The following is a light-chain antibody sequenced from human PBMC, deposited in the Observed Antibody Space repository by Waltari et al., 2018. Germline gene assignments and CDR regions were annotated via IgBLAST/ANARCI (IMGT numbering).Light chain of an antibody. CDR2: EVN. V-gene: IGLV2-23*02. Sequence: QSALTQPASVSGSPGQSITISCTGTSSGVWSYNLVSWYQQQPGKAPKLMIYEVNKRSSCVFKRFTGAKSSNTASLTISGLQAEDEADYYCFSYVYSSTSVFGGGTKLTVL. J-gene: IGLJ2*01. CDR1: SSGVWSYNL. CDR3: FSYVYSSTSV.